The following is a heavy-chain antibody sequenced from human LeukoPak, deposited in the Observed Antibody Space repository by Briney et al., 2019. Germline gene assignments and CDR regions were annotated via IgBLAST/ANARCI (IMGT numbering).Heavy chain of an antibody. CDR3: AISIQAAAIPAFDY. Sequence: GASVKVSCKAPGNTFAGHNIHWMRQAPGQGLELMGWNNPDRGGTDYARQFQGRVTMTSDTSIRAAYMELSSLVSEDSAVYFCAISIQAAAIPAFDYWGQGTLVTVSS. J-gene: IGHJ4*02. CDR1: GNTFAGHN. D-gene: IGHD6-25*01. CDR2: NNPDRGGT. V-gene: IGHV1-2*02.